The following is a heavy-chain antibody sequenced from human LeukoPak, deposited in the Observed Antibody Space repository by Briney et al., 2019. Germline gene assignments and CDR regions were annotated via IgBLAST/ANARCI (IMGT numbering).Heavy chain of an antibody. CDR2: ISGSGGST. D-gene: IGHD3-3*01. J-gene: IGHJ4*02. Sequence: GGSLRLSCAASGFTVSSNYMSWVRQAPGKGLEWVSGISGSGGSTFYADSVKGRFTISRDNSRNTLYLQMNSLSAEDTALYFCAKDFDFWSSPFFDYWGQGTLVTVSS. CDR1: GFTVSSNY. CDR3: AKDFDFWSSPFFDY. V-gene: IGHV3-23*01.